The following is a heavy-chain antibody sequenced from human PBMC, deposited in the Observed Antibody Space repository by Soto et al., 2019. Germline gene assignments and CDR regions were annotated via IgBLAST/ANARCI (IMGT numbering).Heavy chain of an antibody. CDR3: ARDVSSGWYYFDY. D-gene: IGHD6-19*01. V-gene: IGHV3-7*01. Sequence: PGGSLRLSCTASGITFTSYWMSWVRRAPGKGLEWVANIKTDGSEKYYVDSVKGRFTISRDNAKNSLYLEMNSLRAEDTAVYFCARDVSSGWYYFDYWGQGTLVTVSS. CDR2: IKTDGSEK. CDR1: GITFTSYW. J-gene: IGHJ4*02.